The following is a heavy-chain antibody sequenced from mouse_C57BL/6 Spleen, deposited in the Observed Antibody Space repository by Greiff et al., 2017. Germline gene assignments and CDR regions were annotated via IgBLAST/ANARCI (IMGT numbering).Heavy chain of an antibody. J-gene: IGHJ1*03. D-gene: IGHD3-2*02. CDR2: INPSNGGT. Sequence: VQLQQSGTELVKPGASVKLSCKASGYTFTSSCMHWVKQRPGQGLEWIGNINPSNGGTNYNEKFKSKATLTVDKSSSTAYMQLSSLTSEDSVVYYCSRGGPTTGVAQDFDYWGTGATGTVSS. CDR1: GYTFTSSC. V-gene: IGHV1-53*01. CDR3: SRGGPTTGVAQDFDY.